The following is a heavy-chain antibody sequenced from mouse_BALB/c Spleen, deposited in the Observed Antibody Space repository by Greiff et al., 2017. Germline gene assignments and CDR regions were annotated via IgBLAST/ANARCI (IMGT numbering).Heavy chain of an antibody. CDR1: GFTFSDYY. V-gene: IGHV5-4*02. CDR2: ISDGGSYT. D-gene: IGHD2-14*01. CDR3: ARRYDWFAY. Sequence: EVKLVESGGGLVKPGGSLKLSCAASGFTFSDYYMYWVRQTPEKRLEWVATISDGGSYTYYPDSVKGRFTISRDNAKNNLYLQMSSLKSEDTAMYYCARRYDWFAYWGQGTLVTVSA. J-gene: IGHJ3*01.